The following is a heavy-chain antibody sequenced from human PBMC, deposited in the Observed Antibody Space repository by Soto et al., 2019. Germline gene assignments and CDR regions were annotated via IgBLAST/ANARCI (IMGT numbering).Heavy chain of an antibody. CDR1: GDSVSSNSAA. J-gene: IGHJ5*02. CDR3: ARAAIAAAGNWFDP. CDR2: TYYRSKWYN. V-gene: IGHV6-1*01. D-gene: IGHD6-13*01. Sequence: SQTLSLTCAISGDSVSSNSAAWNWIRQSTSRGLEWLGRTYYRSKWYNDYAVSVKSRITINPDTSKNQFSLQLNSVTPEDTAVYYCARAAIAAAGNWFDPWGQGTLVTVSS.